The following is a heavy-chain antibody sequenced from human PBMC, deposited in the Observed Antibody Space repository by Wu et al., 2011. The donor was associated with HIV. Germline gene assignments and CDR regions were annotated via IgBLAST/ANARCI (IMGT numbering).Heavy chain of an antibody. D-gene: IGHD3-10*01. CDR2: INPNSGGA. Sequence: QVQLLQSGTDMKKPGASVKVSCKASGYNFAGYYMHWVRLAPGQGLEWMGWINPNSGGAIYAQKFQGRVIMTRDTSISTVYMELSRLRSDDTAIYYCARVFDYYGSGRTNWFDPWGQGALVTVSS. J-gene: IGHJ5*02. CDR3: ARVFDYYGSGRTNWFDP. V-gene: IGHV1-2*02. CDR1: GYNFAGYY.